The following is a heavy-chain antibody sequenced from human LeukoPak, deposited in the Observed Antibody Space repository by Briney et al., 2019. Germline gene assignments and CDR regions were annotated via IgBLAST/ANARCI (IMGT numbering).Heavy chain of an antibody. CDR3: ARVFGSNWYHFDY. Sequence: SETLSLTCTVSGGSISSSSYYWSWIRQPPGEGLEWIGHIHYSGSTTYNPSLKSRVTISVDTSKNQFSLRLSSVTAADTAVYYCARVFGSNWYHFDYWGQGTLVTVSS. CDR1: GGSISSSSYY. J-gene: IGHJ4*02. CDR2: IHYSGST. V-gene: IGHV4-61*01. D-gene: IGHD4-11*01.